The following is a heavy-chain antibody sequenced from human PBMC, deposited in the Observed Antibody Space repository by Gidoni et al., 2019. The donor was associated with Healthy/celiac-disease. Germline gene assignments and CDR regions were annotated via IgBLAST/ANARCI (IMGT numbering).Heavy chain of an antibody. J-gene: IGHJ5*02. CDR1: GGSISSSSYY. Sequence: QLQLKESGPGLVKPSETLSLTCTVSGGSISSSSYYWGWIRQPPGKGLEWIGSIYYSGSTYYNPSLKSRVTISVDTSKNQFSLKLSSVTAADTAVYYCASLFSGSYFRFGFDPWGQGTLVTVSS. D-gene: IGHD1-26*01. CDR3: ASLFSGSYFRFGFDP. V-gene: IGHV4-39*01. CDR2: IYYSGST.